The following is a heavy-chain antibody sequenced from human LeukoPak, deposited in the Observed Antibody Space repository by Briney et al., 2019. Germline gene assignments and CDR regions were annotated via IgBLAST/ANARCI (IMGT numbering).Heavy chain of an antibody. CDR3: VRQRGVGSWSFDY. CDR1: GGSISSGHYW. D-gene: IGHD2-15*01. CDR2: MYYSGNT. J-gene: IGHJ4*02. V-gene: IGHV4-39*01. Sequence: SETLFLTCTVSGGSISSGHYWWGWIRQPPGKGLDWIGSMYYSGNTHYNPSLQSRVTVSVDTSKNQFSLKLTSVTAADTAVYYCVRQRGVGSWSFDYWGQGNLVTVSS.